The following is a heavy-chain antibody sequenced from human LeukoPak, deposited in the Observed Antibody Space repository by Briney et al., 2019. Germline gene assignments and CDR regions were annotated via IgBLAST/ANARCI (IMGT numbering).Heavy chain of an antibody. CDR3: ARGLITMVRGVVLVGAFDI. CDR2: VYHSGGT. V-gene: IGHV4-59*01. CDR1: GGSISGYY. J-gene: IGHJ3*02. D-gene: IGHD3-10*01. Sequence: SETLSLTCTVYGGSISGYYWSWIRQPPGKGLEWIGYVYHSGGTNYDPSLKSRVTISVDTSKNQFSLKLSSVTSADTDVYYCARGLITMVRGVVLVGAFDIWGQGTMVTVSS.